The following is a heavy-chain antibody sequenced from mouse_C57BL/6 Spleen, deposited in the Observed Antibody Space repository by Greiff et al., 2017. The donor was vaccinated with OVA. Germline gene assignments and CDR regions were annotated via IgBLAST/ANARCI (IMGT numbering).Heavy chain of an antibody. CDR3: ARTFITTVGGAMDY. V-gene: IGHV5-6*01. CDR2: ISSGGSYT. CDR1: GFTFSSYG. J-gene: IGHJ4*01. Sequence: EVQVVESGGDLVKPGGSLKLSCAASGFTFSSYGMSWVRQTPDKRLEWVATISSGGSYTYYPDSVKGRFTISRDNAKNTLYLQMSSLKSEDTAMYYCARTFITTVGGAMDYWGQGTSVTVSS. D-gene: IGHD1-1*01.